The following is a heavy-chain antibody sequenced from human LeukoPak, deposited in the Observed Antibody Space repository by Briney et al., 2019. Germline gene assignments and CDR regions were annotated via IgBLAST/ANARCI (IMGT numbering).Heavy chain of an antibody. Sequence: PSETLSLTCTVSGVSVSSGSYYWSWIRQPPGKGLEWIGYIYYSGSTNYNLSLKSRVTISVDTSKNQFSLKLSSVTAADTAVYYCARAGSSSSFPDPPDYWGQGTLVTVSS. J-gene: IGHJ4*02. CDR2: IYYSGST. CDR1: GVSVSSGSYY. D-gene: IGHD6-6*01. V-gene: IGHV4-61*01. CDR3: ARAGSSSSFPDPPDY.